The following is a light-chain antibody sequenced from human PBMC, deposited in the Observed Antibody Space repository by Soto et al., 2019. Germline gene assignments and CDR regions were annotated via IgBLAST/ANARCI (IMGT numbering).Light chain of an antibody. CDR1: SSTIGRNT. J-gene: IGLJ3*02. CDR2: NND. Sequence: QSVLAQPPSASGTPGQRVTISCSGSSSTIGRNTVNWYQQVSGTAPKLLIYNNDQRPSGVPDRFSGSKSGTSASLAISGLRTEDEADYYCAAWNDALSGRVFGGGTQLTVL. V-gene: IGLV1-44*01. CDR3: AAWNDALSGRV.